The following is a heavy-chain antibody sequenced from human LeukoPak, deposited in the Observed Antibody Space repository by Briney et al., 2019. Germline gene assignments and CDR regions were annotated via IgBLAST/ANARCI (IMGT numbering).Heavy chain of an antibody. CDR3: ARGKYSSSWHNWFDP. CDR2: MNPNSGNT. J-gene: IGHJ5*02. CDR1: GYTFTSYG. D-gene: IGHD6-13*01. Sequence: GASVKVSCKASGYTFTSYGISWVRQAPGQGLEWMGWMNPNSGNTGYAQKFQDRVTMTRNTSISTAYMELSSLRSEDTAVYYCARGKYSSSWHNWFDPWGQGTLVTVSS. V-gene: IGHV1-8*02.